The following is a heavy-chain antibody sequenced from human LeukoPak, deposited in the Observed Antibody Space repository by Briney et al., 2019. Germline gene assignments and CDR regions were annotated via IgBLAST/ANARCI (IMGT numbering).Heavy chain of an antibody. CDR1: GGSISSYY. D-gene: IGHD2-2*01. CDR2: IYYSGST. CDR3: ARYIVVVAYFDY. V-gene: IGHV4-59*08. J-gene: IGHJ4*02. Sequence: SETLSLTCTVSGGSISSYYWSWIRQPPGKGLEWIGYIYYSGSTNYNPSLKSRVTISVDTSKNQFSLKLSSVTAADTAVYYCARYIVVVAYFDYWGQGTLVTVSS.